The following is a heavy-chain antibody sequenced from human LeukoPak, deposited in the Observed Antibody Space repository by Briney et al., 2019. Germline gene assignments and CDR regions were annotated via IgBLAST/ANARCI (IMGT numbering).Heavy chain of an antibody. J-gene: IGHJ6*04. CDR3: ARDREVVPAMAQMDV. CDR2: TYTDGST. V-gene: IGHV3-53*01. D-gene: IGHD2-21*02. Sequence: GGSLRLSCAASGFTVSTNYMSWVRQAPGKGLEWVSVTYTDGSTHYADSVKGRFTISRDNSKNALYLQMNSLRAEDTAVYYCARDREVVPAMAQMDVWGKGTTVTVSS. CDR1: GFTVSTNY.